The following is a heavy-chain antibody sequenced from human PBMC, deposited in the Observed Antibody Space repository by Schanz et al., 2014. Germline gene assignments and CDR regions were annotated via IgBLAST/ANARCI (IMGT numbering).Heavy chain of an antibody. CDR2: ISAYNGNT. Sequence: QIQLVQSGPEVKKPGASVKVSCKASGYTFTSYGISWVRQAPGQGLEWMGWISAYNGNTKYPQKLQGRVTMTTDTSTSTAYMELRSLRSDDTAVYYCARDAADFYDILTEEDYWGQGTLVTVYS. D-gene: IGHD3-9*01. J-gene: IGHJ4*02. CDR1: GYTFTSYG. CDR3: ARDAADFYDILTEEDY. V-gene: IGHV1-18*01.